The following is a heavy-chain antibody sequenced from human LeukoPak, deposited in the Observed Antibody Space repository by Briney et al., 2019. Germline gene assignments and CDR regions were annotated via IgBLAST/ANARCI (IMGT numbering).Heavy chain of an antibody. CDR2: ISYDGSNK. CDR3: ARDQVIVVVPAAIPRNYYYYYGMDV. V-gene: IGHV3-30-3*01. D-gene: IGHD2-2*01. CDR1: GFTFSIYA. Sequence: GWSLRLSFAASGFTFSIYAMHWVRQAPGKGLEGVAVISYDGSNKYYAYSVKGRFTISRDNSKNTLYLQMNSLRAEDTAVYYCARDQVIVVVPAAIPRNYYYYYGMDVWGQGTTVTVSS. J-gene: IGHJ6*02.